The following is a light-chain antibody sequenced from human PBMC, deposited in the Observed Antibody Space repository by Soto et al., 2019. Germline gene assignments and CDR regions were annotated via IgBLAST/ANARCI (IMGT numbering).Light chain of an antibody. J-gene: IGKJ1*01. Sequence: DIQMTQSPATLSASVGDRVTITCRASETISSSLVRNQQKPGKAPKPLIYRAASVESEVPSRYSGSGSGTEFELSNSSLQPDEFATYFCQLMATWGQGTKVEIK. CDR1: ETISSS. CDR3: QLMAT. CDR2: RAA. V-gene: IGKV1-5*03.